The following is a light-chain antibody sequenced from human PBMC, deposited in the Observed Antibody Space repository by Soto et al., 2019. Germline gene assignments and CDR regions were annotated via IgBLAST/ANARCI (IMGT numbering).Light chain of an antibody. CDR3: QTWSTDIRV. Sequence: QAVLTQPPSASASLGASVNLTCTLSSLHNSYAIAWHQQQPEKGPRYLMKLNSDGSHSKGDGIPDRFSGSSSGAERYLTISSLQSEDEADYYCQTWSTDIRVFGGGTKLTVL. V-gene: IGLV4-69*01. J-gene: IGLJ3*02. CDR2: LNSDGSH. CDR1: SLHNSYA.